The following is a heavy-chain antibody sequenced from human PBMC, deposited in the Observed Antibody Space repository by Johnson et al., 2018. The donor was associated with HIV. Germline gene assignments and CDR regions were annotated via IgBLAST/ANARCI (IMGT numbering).Heavy chain of an antibody. Sequence: GGGLVQPGRSLRLSCAASGFTFDDYGMSWVRQGRGGGLEWVSGINWNGGSTGYADSVKGRFTISRDNAKNSLYLQMNSLRVEDTAWYYCARWVDSSVYYPLGFDIWGQGAMVTVSS. D-gene: IGHD3-22*01. CDR3: ARWVDSSVYYPLGFDI. V-gene: IGHV3-20*04. J-gene: IGHJ3*02. CDR2: INWNGGST. CDR1: GFTFDDYG.